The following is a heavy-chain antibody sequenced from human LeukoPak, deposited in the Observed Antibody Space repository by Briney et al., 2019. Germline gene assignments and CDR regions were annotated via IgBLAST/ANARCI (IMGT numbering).Heavy chain of an antibody. V-gene: IGHV3-74*01. J-gene: IGHJ4*02. Sequence: GGSLRLSCAASGFTFSSYWMHWVRQAPGKGLVWVSRINSDGSSTSYAGSVKGRFAISRDNAKNTLYLQMNSLRAEDTAVYYCARGGYSYGYVYWGQGTLVTVSS. D-gene: IGHD5-18*01. CDR1: GFTFSSYW. CDR2: INSDGSST. CDR3: ARGGYSYGYVY.